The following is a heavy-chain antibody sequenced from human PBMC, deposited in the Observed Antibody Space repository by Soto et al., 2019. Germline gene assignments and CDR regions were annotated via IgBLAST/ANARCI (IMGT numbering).Heavy chain of an antibody. Sequence: GGSLRLSCAASGFTFSSYIMNWVRQSPGKGLEWVSSISSSSSYIYYADSVKGRFTISRDNAKNSLYLQMNSLRAEDTAVYYCARVRYDFWSGSDYWGQGTLVTVSS. V-gene: IGHV3-21*01. CDR2: ISSSSSYI. D-gene: IGHD3-3*01. CDR1: GFTFSSYI. J-gene: IGHJ4*02. CDR3: ARVRYDFWSGSDY.